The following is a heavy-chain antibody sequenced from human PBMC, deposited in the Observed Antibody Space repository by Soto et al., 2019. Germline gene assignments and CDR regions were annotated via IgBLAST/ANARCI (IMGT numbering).Heavy chain of an antibody. J-gene: IGHJ4*02. CDR2: IYYSGST. Sequence: TSETLSPTCTVSGGSISSGGYYWSWIRQHPGKGLEWIGYIYYSGSTYYNPSLKSRVTISVDTSKNQFSLKLSSVTAADTAVYYCASSTVTTTFDYWGQGTLVTVSS. CDR1: GGSISSGGYY. V-gene: IGHV4-31*03. CDR3: ASSTVTTTFDY. D-gene: IGHD4-4*01.